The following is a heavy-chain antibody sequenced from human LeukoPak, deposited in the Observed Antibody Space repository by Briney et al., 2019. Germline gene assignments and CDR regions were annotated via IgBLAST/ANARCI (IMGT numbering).Heavy chain of an antibody. Sequence: KPSGTLSLTCAVSGGSISSSNWWSWVRQPPGKGLEWIGSIYYSGSTYYNPSLKSRVTISVDTSKNQFSLKLNSVTAADTAVYYCARLLGRYYYYVDGWGKGTTVTVSS. CDR1: GGSISSSNW. CDR3: ARLLGRYYYYVDG. J-gene: IGHJ6*03. V-gene: IGHV4-4*02. CDR2: IYYSGST.